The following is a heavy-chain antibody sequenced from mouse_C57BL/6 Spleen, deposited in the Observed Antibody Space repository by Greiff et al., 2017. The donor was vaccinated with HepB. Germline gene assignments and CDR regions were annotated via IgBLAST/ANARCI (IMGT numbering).Heavy chain of an antibody. D-gene: IGHD2-3*01. Sequence: QVQLQQPGAELVMPGASVKLSCKASGYTFTSYWMHWVKQRPGQGLEWIGEIDPSDSYTNYNQKFKGKSTLTVDKSSSTAYMQLSSLTSEDSAVYYCARGDGYYGAMDYWGQGTSVTVSS. CDR1: GYTFTSYW. CDR2: IDPSDSYT. V-gene: IGHV1-69*01. CDR3: ARGDGYYGAMDY. J-gene: IGHJ4*01.